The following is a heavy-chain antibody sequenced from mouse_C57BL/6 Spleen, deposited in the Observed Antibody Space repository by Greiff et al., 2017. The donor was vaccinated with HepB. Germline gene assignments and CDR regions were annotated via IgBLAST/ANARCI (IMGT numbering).Heavy chain of an antibody. CDR1: GFTFSDYY. CDR2: INYDGSST. V-gene: IGHV5-16*01. CDR3: AREESYDFDD. D-gene: IGHD2-12*01. J-gene: IGHJ2*01. Sequence: DVMLVESEGGLVQPGSSMKLSCTASGFTFSDYYMAWVRQVPEKGLEWVANINYDGSSTYYLDSLKSRFIISRDNAKNLLYLQMSSLKSEDTATYYCAREESYDFDDWGQGTTLTVSS.